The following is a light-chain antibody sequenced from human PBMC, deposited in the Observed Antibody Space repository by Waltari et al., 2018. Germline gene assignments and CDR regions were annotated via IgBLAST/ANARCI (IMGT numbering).Light chain of an antibody. CDR1: ESISTF. CDR3: QHSYSIPFT. Sequence: DIQVTQSPSSLSASVGDRVTITCRASESISTFLNWYQQKPGKAPNFLIYRASNLQSVVPSRFSGSGSGTDVTLTITNLQPEDFATYYCQHSYSIPFTFGPGTTVDIK. CDR2: RAS. J-gene: IGKJ3*01. V-gene: IGKV1-39*01.